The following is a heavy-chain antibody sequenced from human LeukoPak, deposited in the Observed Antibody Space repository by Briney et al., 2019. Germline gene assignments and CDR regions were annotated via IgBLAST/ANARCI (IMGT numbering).Heavy chain of an antibody. Sequence: SGGSLRLSCAASGFTFSSYAMSWVRQAPGKGLEYVSAISSNGGSTYYANSVKGRFTISRDNSKNTLYLQMGSLRAEDMAVYYFARVRPYDILTGYYASYFDYWGQGTLVTVSS. CDR2: ISSNGGST. CDR3: ARVRPYDILTGYYASYFDY. V-gene: IGHV3-64*01. D-gene: IGHD3-9*01. J-gene: IGHJ4*02. CDR1: GFTFSSYA.